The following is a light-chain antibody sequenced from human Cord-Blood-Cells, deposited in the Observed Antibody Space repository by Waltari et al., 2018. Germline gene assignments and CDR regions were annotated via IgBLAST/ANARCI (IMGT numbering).Light chain of an antibody. J-gene: IGLJ1*01. Sequence: QYALTQPASVSGSPGQSITISCTGTSRDVGSYTLVSWYQPPPAKAPKVMIYEDSKRPSGCSHRFSVSKSGNTASLTISGRQAEGEADYYCCSYAGSSTFVFGTVTKVTVL. CDR1: SRDVGSYTL. CDR3: CSYAGSSTFV. CDR2: EDS. V-gene: IGLV2-23*02.